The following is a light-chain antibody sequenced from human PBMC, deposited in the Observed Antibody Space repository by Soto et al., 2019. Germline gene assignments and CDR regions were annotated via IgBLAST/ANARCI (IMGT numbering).Light chain of an antibody. CDR2: GAS. V-gene: IGKV3-15*01. J-gene: IGKJ2*01. Sequence: EIVMTQSPATLSVSPGERATLSCRASQSVSSNLAWYQQKPGQAPRLLIYGASTRATGIPARFSGSGSGTEFTLTISSLQAEDFADYHCQQYNTWPRYTFGQGTKLEIK. CDR1: QSVSSN. CDR3: QQYNTWPRYT.